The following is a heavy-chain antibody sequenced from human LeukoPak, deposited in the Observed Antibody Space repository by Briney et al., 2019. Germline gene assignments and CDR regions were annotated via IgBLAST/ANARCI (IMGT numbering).Heavy chain of an antibody. CDR2: ISAYNGNT. J-gene: IGHJ6*03. CDR1: GYTFTSYG. CDR3: ALSAGYSGYDFRVGYYYYYMDV. V-gene: IGHV1-18*01. D-gene: IGHD5-12*01. Sequence: ASVKVSYKASGYTFTSYGISWVRQAPGQGLEWMGWISAYNGNTNYAQKLQGRVTMTTDTSTSTAYMELRSLRSDDTAVYYCALSAGYSGYDFRVGYYYYYMDVWGKGTTVTVSS.